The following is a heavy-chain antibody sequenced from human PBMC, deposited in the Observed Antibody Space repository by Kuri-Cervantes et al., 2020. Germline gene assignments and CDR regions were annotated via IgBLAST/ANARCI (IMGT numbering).Heavy chain of an antibody. CDR1: GGTFSSYT. CDR3: ASFGVSSETGPHDAFDI. D-gene: IGHD3-3*01. CDR2: IIPILGIA. J-gene: IGHJ3*02. V-gene: IGHV1-69*02. Sequence: SVKVSCKASGGTFSSYTISWVRQAPGQGLEWMGRIIPILGIANYAQKFQGRVTITADKSTSTAYMELSSLRSEDTAVYYCASFGVSSETGPHDAFDIWGQGTMVTVSS.